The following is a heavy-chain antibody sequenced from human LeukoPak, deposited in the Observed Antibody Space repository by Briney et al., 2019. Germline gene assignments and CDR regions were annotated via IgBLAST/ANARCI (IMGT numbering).Heavy chain of an antibody. J-gene: IGHJ6*03. CDR2: ISWNSGNI. Sequence: GGSLRLSCAGSGFTFDDYAMHWVRHTPGKGLEWVSGISWNSGNIAYADFVGGRFTISRDNAKNSLSLQMNSLSDEDTAVYYCAKDAYGGATFFYYMDVWGKGTTITVSS. D-gene: IGHD2/OR15-2a*01. V-gene: IGHV3-9*01. CDR3: AKDAYGGATFFYYMDV. CDR1: GFTFDDYA.